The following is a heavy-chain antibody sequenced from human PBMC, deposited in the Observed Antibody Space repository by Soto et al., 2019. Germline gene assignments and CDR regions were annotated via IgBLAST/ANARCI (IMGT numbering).Heavy chain of an antibody. J-gene: IGHJ4*02. CDR3: ARDKWDCSGGSCAPDY. CDR2: ISYDGSNK. V-gene: IGHV3-30-3*01. CDR1: GFTFSSYA. Sequence: QVQLVESGGGVVQPGRSLRLSCAASGFTFSSYAMHWVRQAPGKGLEWVAVISYDGSNKYYADSVKGRFTISRDNSKNTLYLQMNSLRAEDTAVYYCARDKWDCSGGSCAPDYWGQGTLVTVSS. D-gene: IGHD2-15*01.